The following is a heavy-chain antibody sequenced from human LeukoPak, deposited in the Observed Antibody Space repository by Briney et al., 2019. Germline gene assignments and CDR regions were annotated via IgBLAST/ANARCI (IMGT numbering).Heavy chain of an antibody. CDR1: RFTFSSSA. CDR2: ISGSGGTT. D-gene: IGHD2-21*02. Sequence: GGSLRLSCAASRFTFSSSAMSWVRQTPGKGLEWVSGISGSGGTTDYADSVKGRFTISRDNSRNTLYLQMNSLRAEDTAVYYCAKDVYCGGDCYSPWGQGTLVTVSS. V-gene: IGHV3-23*01. J-gene: IGHJ4*02. CDR3: AKDVYCGGDCYSP.